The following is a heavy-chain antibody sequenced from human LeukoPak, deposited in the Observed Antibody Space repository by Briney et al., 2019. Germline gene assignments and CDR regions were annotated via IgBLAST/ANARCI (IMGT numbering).Heavy chain of an antibody. D-gene: IGHD2-15*01. J-gene: IGHJ4*02. CDR3: ARDPTQSGSFDY. V-gene: IGHV4-31*03. CDR1: GGSISSGGYY. CDR2: IYYSGST. Sequence: PSETLSLTCTVSGGSISSGGYYWSWIRQHPGKGLEWIGYIYYSGSTYYNPSLKSRVTISVDTSKNQFSLKLSSVTAADTAVYYCARDPTQSGSFDYWGQGTLVTVSS.